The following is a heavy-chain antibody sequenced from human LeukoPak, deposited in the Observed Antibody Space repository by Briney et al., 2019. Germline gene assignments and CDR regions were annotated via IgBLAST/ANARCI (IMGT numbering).Heavy chain of an antibody. CDR1: GFTFSTYG. Sequence: PGGSLRLSCAASGFTFSTYGMHWVRQAPGKGLEWVSFIRYVGINKYYADSVKGRFTISRDNAKNSLYLQMNSLRAEDTAVYYCARCLFSRGSDYWGQGTLVTVSS. CDR2: IRYVGINK. J-gene: IGHJ4*02. CDR3: ARCLFSRGSDY. V-gene: IGHV3-30*02. D-gene: IGHD3-16*01.